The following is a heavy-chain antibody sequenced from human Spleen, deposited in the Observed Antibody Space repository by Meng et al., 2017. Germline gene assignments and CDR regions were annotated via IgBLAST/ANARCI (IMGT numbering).Heavy chain of an antibody. J-gene: IGHJ1*01. Sequence: SGPTLVKPTQTLTLTCTFSGFSLSTSGVGVGWIRQPPGKALEWLALIYWNDDKRYSPFLKSRLTITKDTSKNQVVLTMTNMDPADTATYYCAHRGYTYGDLSWGQGTLVTVSS. CDR1: GFSLSTSGVG. CDR3: AHRGYTYGDLS. D-gene: IGHD5-18*01. CDR2: IYWNDDK. V-gene: IGHV2-5*01.